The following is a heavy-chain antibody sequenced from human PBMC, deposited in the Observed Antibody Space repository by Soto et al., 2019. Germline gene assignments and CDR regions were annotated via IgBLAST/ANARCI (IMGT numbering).Heavy chain of an antibody. Sequence: WESLKISCQGAGYSFPHYWIAWVRQLPGKGLEWMGIVYPGDSQTRYSPSFQGQVTISVDKSTSTAYLQWRRLKASDTAMYYCERTSMHCNDGGCYYYWGQGTLVTVSS. CDR3: ERTSMHCNDGGCYYY. D-gene: IGHD2-21*02. J-gene: IGHJ4*02. CDR1: GYSFPHYW. CDR2: VYPGDSQT. V-gene: IGHV5-51*01.